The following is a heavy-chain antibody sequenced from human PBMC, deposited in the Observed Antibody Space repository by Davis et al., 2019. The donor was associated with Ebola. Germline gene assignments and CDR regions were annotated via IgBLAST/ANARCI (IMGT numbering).Heavy chain of an antibody. J-gene: IGHJ6*04. CDR2: IKQDGSEK. D-gene: IGHD6-6*01. V-gene: IGHV3-7*01. Sequence: ESLSLSCTASGCAFGRYWMSCVRQAPGKGLEWVANIKQDGSEKYYVDSVKGRFTISRDNAKNSLYLQMNSLRAEDTAVYYCAREDISSSFLYYYYRMDVWGTGTTVTVSS. CDR3: AREDISSSFLYYYYRMDV. CDR1: GCAFGRYW.